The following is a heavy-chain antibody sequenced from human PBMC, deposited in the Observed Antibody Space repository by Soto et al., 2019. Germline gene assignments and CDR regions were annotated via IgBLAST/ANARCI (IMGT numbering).Heavy chain of an antibody. CDR3: AKDRVEMARYGERPRRENWFDP. V-gene: IGHV3-23*01. J-gene: IGHJ5*02. CDR1: GFTFSSYA. Sequence: HPGGSLRLSCAASGFTFSSYAMSWVRQAPGKGLEWVSAISGSGGSTYYADSVKGRFTISRDNSKNTLYLQMNSLRAEDTAVYYCAKDRVEMARYGERPRRENWFDPWGQGTLVTVSS. CDR2: ISGSGGST. D-gene: IGHD1-26*01.